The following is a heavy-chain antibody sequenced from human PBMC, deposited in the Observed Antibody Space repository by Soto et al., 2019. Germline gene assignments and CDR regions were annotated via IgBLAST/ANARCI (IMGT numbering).Heavy chain of an antibody. CDR2: IYYSGST. CDR1: GGSISSSSYY. J-gene: IGHJ4*02. CDR3: ARTSKIVVVVAAPEYYFDY. V-gene: IGHV4-39*01. Sequence: SETLSLTCTVSGGSISSSSYYWGWIRQPPGKGLEWIGSIYYSGSTYYNPSLKSRVTISVDTSKNQFSLKLSSVTAADTAVYYCARTSKIVVVVAAPEYYFDYWGQGTLVTVSS. D-gene: IGHD2-15*01.